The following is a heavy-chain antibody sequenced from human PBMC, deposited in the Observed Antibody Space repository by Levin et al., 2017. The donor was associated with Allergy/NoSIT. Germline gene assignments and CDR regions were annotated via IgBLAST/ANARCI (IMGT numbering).Heavy chain of an antibody. D-gene: IGHD3-3*01. J-gene: IGHJ5*02. CDR3: VWTRSAWTYWFDP. CDR2: IYHSGRT. V-gene: IGHV4-39*02. CDR1: GGSISSSSYY. Sequence: PSETLSLTCTVSGGSISSSSYYWGWIRQPPGKGLEWIGTIYHSGRTYYNSSLKSRLTISLDTSKNHFSLRLSSVTAADTAVYYCVWTRSAWTYWFDPWGQGTLVTVSS.